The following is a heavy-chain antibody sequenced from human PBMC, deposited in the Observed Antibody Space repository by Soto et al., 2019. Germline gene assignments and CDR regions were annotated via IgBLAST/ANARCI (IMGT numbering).Heavy chain of an antibody. CDR1: GGSFNRHT. Sequence: QVQLVQSGAEVRKPGSSGRVSCKASGGSFNRHTISWVRQAPGQGLEWMGGIIPIFGTANHAQKFQGRVTISADESTSTVYMELSSLGSDDTAIYYCARGLGYDSTDYYYAYWGQGTLVIVSS. CDR2: IIPIFGTA. J-gene: IGHJ4*02. V-gene: IGHV1-69*01. CDR3: ARGLGYDSTDYYYAY. D-gene: IGHD3-22*01.